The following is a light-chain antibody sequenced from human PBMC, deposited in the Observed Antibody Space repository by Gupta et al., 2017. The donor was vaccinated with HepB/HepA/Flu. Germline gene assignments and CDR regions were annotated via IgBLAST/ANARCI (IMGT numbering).Light chain of an antibody. CDR3: QQYDNHPPYT. CDR1: QDISNY. Sequence: DIQMTQSPSSLSASVGARVTITCQASQDISNYLNWYQQKPGKAPKLLIYDASNLETGVPSRFSGSGAGTDLTFTISSLQPEDIATEYCQQYDNHPPYTFGQGTKLEIK. CDR2: DAS. J-gene: IGKJ2*01. V-gene: IGKV1-33*01.